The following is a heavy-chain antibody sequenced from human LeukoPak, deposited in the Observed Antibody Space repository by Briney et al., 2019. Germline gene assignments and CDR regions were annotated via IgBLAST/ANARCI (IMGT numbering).Heavy chain of an antibody. CDR2: ISTDGSST. CDR1: GFTFSSYW. D-gene: IGHD3-16*01. J-gene: IGHJ5*02. CDR3: ERTRTLPIAGGFDT. Sequence: GGSLRLSCAPSGFTFSSYWMHWVRQGPGKGLVWVTRISTDGSSTDYADSVKGRFTISREKAKNTLYLQMNSLRAEDTAVYYCERTRTLPIAGGFDTWGQGSLVSVSS. V-gene: IGHV3-74*01.